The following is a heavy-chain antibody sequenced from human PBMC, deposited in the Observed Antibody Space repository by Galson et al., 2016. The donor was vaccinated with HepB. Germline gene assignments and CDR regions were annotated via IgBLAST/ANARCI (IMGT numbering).Heavy chain of an antibody. Sequence: SVKVSCKASGGTFSNYAISWVRQAPGQGLEWMGGIIPILGIANYAQKFQGRVTITADKSTSTAYIELSSLRSEDTAVYYCARRVTGYFDLWGRGTLVSVSS. J-gene: IGHJ2*01. V-gene: IGHV1-69*10. CDR2: IIPILGIA. D-gene: IGHD5-18*01. CDR1: GGTFSNYA. CDR3: ARRVTGYFDL.